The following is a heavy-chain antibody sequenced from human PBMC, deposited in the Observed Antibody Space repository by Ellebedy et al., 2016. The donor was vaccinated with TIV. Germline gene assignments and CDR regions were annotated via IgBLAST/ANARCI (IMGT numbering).Heavy chain of an antibody. CDR1: GYTFTTYD. Sequence: ASVKVSXXASGYTFTTYDINWVRQATGRGLEWMGWMNPNNGHTGYAQKFQGRVTMTRDTSTSTAYMELSSLISEDTAVYYCARNPSKTGDFDNWGQGTLVTVSS. CDR2: MNPNNGHT. J-gene: IGHJ4*02. D-gene: IGHD7-27*01. CDR3: ARNPSKTGDFDN. V-gene: IGHV1-8*01.